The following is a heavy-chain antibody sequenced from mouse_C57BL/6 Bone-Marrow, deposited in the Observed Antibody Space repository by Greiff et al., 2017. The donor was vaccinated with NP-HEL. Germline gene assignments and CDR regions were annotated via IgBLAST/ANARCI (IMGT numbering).Heavy chain of an antibody. CDR2: INPSSGYT. CDR1: GYTFTSYT. Sequence: VQLQQSGAELARPGASVKMSCKASGYTFTSYTMHWVKQRPGQGLEWIGYINPSSGYTKYNQKFKDKATLTADKSSSTAYMQLNSLTSEDSAVYYCARKRYYYGSSSWFAYWGQGTLVTVSA. V-gene: IGHV1-4*01. CDR3: ARKRYYYGSSSWFAY. D-gene: IGHD1-1*01. J-gene: IGHJ3*01.